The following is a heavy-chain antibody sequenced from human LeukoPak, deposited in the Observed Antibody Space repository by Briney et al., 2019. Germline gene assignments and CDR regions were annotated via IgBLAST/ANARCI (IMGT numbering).Heavy chain of an antibody. CDR1: GGSISSYY. J-gene: IGHJ3*02. CDR2: IYNSRST. D-gene: IGHD6-19*01. Sequence: SETLSLTCTVSGGSISSYYWSWIRQPPGKGLEWIGNIYNSRSTNYNPSLKSRVTISVDTSKNQFSLKLSSVTAADTAVYYCARGADGIWGQGTMVTVCS. V-gene: IGHV4-59*01. CDR3: ARGADGI.